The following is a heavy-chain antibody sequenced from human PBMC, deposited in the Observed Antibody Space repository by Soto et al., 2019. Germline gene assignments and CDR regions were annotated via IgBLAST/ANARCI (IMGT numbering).Heavy chain of an antibody. Sequence: GGSLRLSCAASGFTFSSYGMHWVRQAPGKGLEWVAVIWYDGSNKYYADSVKGRFTISRDNSKNTLYLQMNSLRAEDTAVYYCARDQGEYYSNYPYGMDVWGQGTTVTV. CDR1: GFTFSSYG. D-gene: IGHD4-4*01. CDR2: IWYDGSNK. V-gene: IGHV3-33*01. CDR3: ARDQGEYYSNYPYGMDV. J-gene: IGHJ6*02.